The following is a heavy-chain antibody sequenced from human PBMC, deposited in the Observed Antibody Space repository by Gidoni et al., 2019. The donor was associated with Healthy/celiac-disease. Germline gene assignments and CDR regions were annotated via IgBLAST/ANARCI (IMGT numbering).Heavy chain of an antibody. CDR3: AKAFWYYLNAFDI. Sequence: EVQLLEAGGGLVQPGGSLRPSCAASGFTFSTYAMTWVRQAPGKGLEWVSTISGSGGTTYYADSVKGRFTISRDNSKNTLYLQMNSLRAEDTAVFYCAKAFWYYLNAFDIWGQGTMVTVSS. J-gene: IGHJ3*02. CDR1: GFTFSTYA. CDR2: ISGSGGTT. D-gene: IGHD3-16*01. V-gene: IGHV3-23*01.